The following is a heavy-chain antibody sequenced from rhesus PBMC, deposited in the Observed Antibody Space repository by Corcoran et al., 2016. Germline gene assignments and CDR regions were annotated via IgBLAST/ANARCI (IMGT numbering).Heavy chain of an antibody. V-gene: IGHV4-165*01. Sequence: QVQLQESGPGLVKPSETLSLTCAVSGGSFSGYYLGWIRQLPGKVLEWIGDISGSSGSTDYNPSRNSRVTISTDTSKNQFYLKRSSVTAADTAVYYCARGIIYVIPVDYWGQGVRFTVSS. D-gene: IGHD2-27*01. J-gene: IGHJ4*01. CDR3: ARGIIYVIPVDY. CDR2: ISGSSGST. CDR1: GGSFSGYY.